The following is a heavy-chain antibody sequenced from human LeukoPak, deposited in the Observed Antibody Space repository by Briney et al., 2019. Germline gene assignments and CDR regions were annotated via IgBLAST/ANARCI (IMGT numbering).Heavy chain of an antibody. CDR3: ARGQATSKQGGYYYYYMDV. CDR2: INPHSGGT. CDR1: GYTFTGYY. Sequence: VASVKVSCKASGYTFTGYYIHWVRQAPGQGLEWMGWINPHSGGTNYAQKFQGGVTMTRDTSITTAYMELSSLRSDDTAVYYCARGQATSKQGGYYYYYMDVWGKGTTVTVSS. D-gene: IGHD5-24*01. V-gene: IGHV1-2*02. J-gene: IGHJ6*03.